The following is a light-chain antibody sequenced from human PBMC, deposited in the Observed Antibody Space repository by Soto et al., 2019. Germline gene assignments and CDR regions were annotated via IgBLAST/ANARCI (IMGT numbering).Light chain of an antibody. CDR2: KAS. J-gene: IGKJ2*01. Sequence: DIQMTQSPSTLSASIGDRVTITCRASQNIFSWLAWDQQKPGKAPKLLIYKASSLESRVPSRFSGSGSVTDFTLTISSLQPDDFATYYCQQYSSDYTFGQGTKLEIK. CDR3: QQYSSDYT. V-gene: IGKV1-5*03. CDR1: QNIFSW.